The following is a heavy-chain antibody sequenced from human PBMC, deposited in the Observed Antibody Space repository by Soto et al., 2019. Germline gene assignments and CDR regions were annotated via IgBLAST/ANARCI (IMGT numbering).Heavy chain of an antibody. D-gene: IGHD6-19*01. Sequence: QVQLVQSGAEVKQPGSSVKVSCKTSGGTFSTYAIYWVRQAPGQGLEWMGAIIPLFGTADYAQKFQGRVTITAAESTCTAYMELCSLRSEDTAVYYCARPKGSYSSGYYYFDYWGQGTLVTVSS. CDR3: ARPKGSYSSGYYYFDY. V-gene: IGHV1-69*01. CDR2: IIPLFGTA. J-gene: IGHJ4*02. CDR1: GGTFSTYA.